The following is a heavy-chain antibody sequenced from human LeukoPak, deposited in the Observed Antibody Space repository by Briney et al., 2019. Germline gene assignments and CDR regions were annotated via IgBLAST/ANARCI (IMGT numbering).Heavy chain of an antibody. D-gene: IGHD3-10*01. J-gene: IGHJ4*02. CDR2: IYPGDSDT. CDR3: ARQSGSHAIAEIDY. V-gene: IGHV5-51*01. Sequence: GESLKISCKGSGYRFTTYWIGWVRQMPGKGLEWMGIIYPGDSDTGYSPSVQGQVTISADKSISTAYLQWSSLKASDTAMYYCARQSGSHAIAEIDYWGQGTLVTVSS. CDR1: GYRFTTYW.